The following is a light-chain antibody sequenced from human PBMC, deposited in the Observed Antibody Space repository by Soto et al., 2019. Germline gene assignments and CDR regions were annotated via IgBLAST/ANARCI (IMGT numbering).Light chain of an antibody. J-gene: IGKJ1*01. CDR2: DAS. V-gene: IGKV3-15*01. CDR3: QQYKNWLWT. Sequence: EIVMTQSPATLSVSPGERATLSCRASQSVSRNVAWYQQKPGQAPRLLIHDASTRATGISVRFSGSGSGTEFTLNISSLQSEDFAVYYCQQYKNWLWTFGQGPKVEIK. CDR1: QSVSRN.